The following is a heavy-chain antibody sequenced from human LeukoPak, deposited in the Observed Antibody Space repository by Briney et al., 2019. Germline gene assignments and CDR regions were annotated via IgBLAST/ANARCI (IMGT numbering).Heavy chain of an antibody. V-gene: IGHV1-69*13. Sequence: SVKVSCKASGGTFSSYAISWVRQAPGQGLQWMGGIIPIFGTANYAQKFQGRVTITADESTSTAYMELSSLRSEDTAVYYCTSHTISLARRDGYTTFDYWGQGTLVTISS. D-gene: IGHD5-24*01. CDR3: TSHTISLARRDGYTTFDY. CDR2: IIPIFGTA. J-gene: IGHJ4*02. CDR1: GGTFSSYA.